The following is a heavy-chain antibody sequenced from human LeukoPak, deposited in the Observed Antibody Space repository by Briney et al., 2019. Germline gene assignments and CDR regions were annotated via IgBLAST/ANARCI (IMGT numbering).Heavy chain of an antibody. D-gene: IGHD4-17*01. J-gene: IGHJ4*02. CDR1: GGSISSSSYY. Sequence: MTSETLSLTCTVSGGSISSSSYYWGWIRQPPGKGLEWIGNIYYSETTYYNPSHESRLTISIDTSNNQFSLKLSSVTAADTAVYYCARPPHPTVTTQWYWGQGILVTVSS. V-gene: IGHV4-39*01. CDR3: ARPPHPTVTTQWY. CDR2: IYYSETT.